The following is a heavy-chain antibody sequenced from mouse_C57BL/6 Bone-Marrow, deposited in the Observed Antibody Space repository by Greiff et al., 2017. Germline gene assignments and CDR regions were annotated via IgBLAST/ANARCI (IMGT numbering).Heavy chain of an antibody. J-gene: IGHJ3*01. V-gene: IGHV1-82*01. CDR3: ARGGLRRTWFAY. CDR1: GYAFSSSW. CDR2: IYPGDGDT. Sequence: QVQLQQSGPELVKPGASVKISCKASGYAFSSSWMNWVKQRPGKGLEWIGRIYPGDGDTNYNGKFKGKATLTADKSSSTAYMQLSSLTSEDSAVYFCARGGLRRTWFAYWGQGTLVTVSA. D-gene: IGHD2-2*01.